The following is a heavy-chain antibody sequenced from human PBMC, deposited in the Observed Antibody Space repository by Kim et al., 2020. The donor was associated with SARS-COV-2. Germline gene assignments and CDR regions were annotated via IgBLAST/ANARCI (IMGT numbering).Heavy chain of an antibody. J-gene: IGHJ3*01. CDR3: ARQTTVTHDAFDV. V-gene: IGHV5-51*01. Sequence: YSPTFQGHVTISVDTSVSTAYLQWDSLKTSDTAMYFCARQTTVTHDAFDVWGQGTMVTVSS. D-gene: IGHD4-17*01.